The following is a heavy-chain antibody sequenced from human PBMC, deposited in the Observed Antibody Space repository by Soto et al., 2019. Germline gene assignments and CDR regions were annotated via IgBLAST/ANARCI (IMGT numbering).Heavy chain of an antibody. CDR3: ARVAFSYFEMVV. V-gene: IGHV4-4*07. CDR2: VFTSGST. Sequence: QVQLQESGLGLVNPSETLSLTCSVPGGAISSYYWSWVRQPAGKGLEWIARVFTSGSTDYNASLKGHVTMSIDTYKTKSSLTLKSLTAAATAVYYCARVAFSYFEMVVWGTGTTVTVSS. J-gene: IGHJ6*04. CDR1: GGAISSYY. D-gene: IGHD3-3*02.